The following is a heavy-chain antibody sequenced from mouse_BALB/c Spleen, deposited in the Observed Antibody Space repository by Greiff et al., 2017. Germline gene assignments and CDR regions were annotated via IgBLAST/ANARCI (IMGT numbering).Heavy chain of an antibody. V-gene: IGHV1-15*01. J-gene: IGHJ4*01. Sequence: VQLQQSGAELVRPGASVTLSCKASGYTFTDYEMHWVKQTPVHGLEWIGAIDPETGGTAYNQKFKGKATLTADKSSSTAYMELRSLTSEDSAVYYCTRGNYYYAMDYWGQGTSVTVSS. CDR1: GYTFTDYE. CDR2: IDPETGGT. CDR3: TRGNYYYAMDY. D-gene: IGHD2-1*01.